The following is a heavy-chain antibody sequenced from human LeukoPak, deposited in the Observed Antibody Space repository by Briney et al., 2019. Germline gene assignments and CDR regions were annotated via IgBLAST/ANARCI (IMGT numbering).Heavy chain of an antibody. J-gene: IGHJ6*02. CDR2: IFYSGST. D-gene: IGHD2-8*01. Sequence: SETLSLTCTVSGGSISSGGYYWSWIRQHPGKGLEWIGYIFYSGSTYYNPSLKSRVTISVDTSKNQFSLKLSSVTAADTAVYYCARVGSLNYYYYYGMDVWGQGTTVTVSS. CDR1: GGSISSGGYY. V-gene: IGHV4-31*02. CDR3: ARVGSLNYYYYYGMDV.